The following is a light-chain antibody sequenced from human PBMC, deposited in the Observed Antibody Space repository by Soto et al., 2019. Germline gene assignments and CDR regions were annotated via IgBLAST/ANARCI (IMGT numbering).Light chain of an antibody. J-gene: IGLJ2*01. V-gene: IGLV2-14*01. CDR3: SSYTRTTLVV. CDR2: EVS. CDR1: SSDVGGYNY. Sequence: QPVLTQPASVSGSPGQSITISCTGSSSDVGGYNYVSWYQQHPGKAPKLMIYEVSNRPSGVSNRFSGSKSGNTASLTISGLQAEDEADYYCSSYTRTTLVVFGGGTKLTVL.